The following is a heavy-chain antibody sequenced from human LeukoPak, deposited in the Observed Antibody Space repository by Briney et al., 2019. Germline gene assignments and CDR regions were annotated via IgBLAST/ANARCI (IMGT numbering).Heavy chain of an antibody. D-gene: IGHD7-27*01. CDR1: GFTFISYA. J-gene: IGHJ4*02. Sequence: GGSLRLSCAASGFTFISYAIHWVRQAPGKGLEWVANIKTDGSQIYYVDSVKGRFTISRDNAKNSLYLQMNSLRAEDTAVYYCARDLNWETYWGQGTLVSVSS. V-gene: IGHV3-7*01. CDR3: ARDLNWETY. CDR2: IKTDGSQI.